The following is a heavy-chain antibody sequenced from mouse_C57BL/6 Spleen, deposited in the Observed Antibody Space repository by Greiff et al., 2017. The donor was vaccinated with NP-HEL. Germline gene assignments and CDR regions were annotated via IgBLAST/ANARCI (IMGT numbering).Heavy chain of an antibody. J-gene: IGHJ4*01. CDR2: IDPENGDT. D-gene: IGHD1-1*01. V-gene: IGHV14-4*01. CDR1: GFNIKDDY. Sequence: VQLKQSGAALVRPGASVKLSCTASGFNIKDDYMHWVKQRPEQGLEWIGWIDPENGDTEYASKFQGKATITADTSSNTAYLQLSSLTSEDTAVYYCTTFTTVDYAMDYWGQGTSVTVSS. CDR3: TTFTTVDYAMDY.